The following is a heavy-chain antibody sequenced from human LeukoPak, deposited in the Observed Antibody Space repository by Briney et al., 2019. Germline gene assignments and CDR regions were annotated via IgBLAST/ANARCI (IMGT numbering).Heavy chain of an antibody. CDR2: INSDGSST. V-gene: IGHV3-74*01. J-gene: IGHJ4*02. D-gene: IGHD6-25*01. CDR1: GFTFSSYS. Sequence: GGSLRLSCAASGFTFSSYSMHWVRQAPGKGLMWVSRINSDGSSTTYADSVKGRFTISRDSAKNTLYLQMNSLRAEDTAVYYCAGPRGGYVFDYWGLGTLVTVSS. CDR3: AGPRGGYVFDY.